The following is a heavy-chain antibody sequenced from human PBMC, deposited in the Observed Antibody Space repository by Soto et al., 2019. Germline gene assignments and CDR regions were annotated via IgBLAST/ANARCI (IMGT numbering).Heavy chain of an antibody. CDR1: GFTFSNAW. Sequence: PGGSLRLSCAASGFTFSNAWMNWVRQAPGKGLEWVGRIKSKTDGGTTDYAAPVKGRFTISRDDSKNTLYLQMNSLKTEDTAVYYCTTASHMEQWLDHDAFDIWGQGTMVTVSS. D-gene: IGHD6-19*01. CDR3: TTASHMEQWLDHDAFDI. CDR2: IKSKTDGGTT. J-gene: IGHJ3*02. V-gene: IGHV3-15*07.